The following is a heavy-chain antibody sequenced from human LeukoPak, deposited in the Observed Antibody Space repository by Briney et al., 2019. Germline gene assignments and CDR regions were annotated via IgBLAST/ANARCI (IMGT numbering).Heavy chain of an antibody. Sequence: SVKVSCKASGGTFSSYAISWVRQAPGQGLEWMGRIIPILGIANYAQKFQGRVTITADKSTSTAYMELRSLRSDDTAGYFCARPTPPHPLLALSSSRMYYFDDGGQGTLVTVPS. CDR2: IIPILGIA. CDR3: ARPTPPHPLLALSSSRMYYFDD. J-gene: IGHJ4*02. D-gene: IGHD6-6*01. V-gene: IGHV1-69*04. CDR1: GGTFSSYA.